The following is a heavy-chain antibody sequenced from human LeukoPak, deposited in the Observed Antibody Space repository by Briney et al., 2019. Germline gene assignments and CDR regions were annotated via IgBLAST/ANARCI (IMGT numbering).Heavy chain of an antibody. CDR3: ARDLATVVTPYFDY. CDR1: GFTFSDYY. J-gene: IGHJ4*02. D-gene: IGHD4-23*01. Sequence: PGGSLRLSCAASGFTFSDYYMSWIRQAPGKGLEWVSYISSSGSTIYYADSVKGRLTISRDNAKNSLYLQMNSLRAEDTAVYYCARDLATVVTPYFDYWGQGTLVTVSS. V-gene: IGHV3-11*01. CDR2: ISSSGSTI.